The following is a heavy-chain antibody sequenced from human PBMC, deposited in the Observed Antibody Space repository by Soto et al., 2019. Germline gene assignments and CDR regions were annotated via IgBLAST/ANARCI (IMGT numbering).Heavy chain of an antibody. CDR1: GYTFTSYA. CDR2: INAGNGNT. D-gene: IGHD6-25*01. CDR3: ARARGRDAFDI. J-gene: IGHJ3*02. Sequence: QVQLVQSGAEVKKPGASVKVSCKASGYTFTSYAMHWVRQTPGQRLEWMGWINAGNGNTKYSQKFQGRVTITRDTSASTAYMELSSLRSEDTAVYYCARARGRDAFDIWGQGTMVTVSS. V-gene: IGHV1-3*01.